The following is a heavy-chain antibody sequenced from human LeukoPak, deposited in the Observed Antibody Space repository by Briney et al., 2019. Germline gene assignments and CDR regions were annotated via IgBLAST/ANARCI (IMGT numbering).Heavy chain of an antibody. Sequence: GKSLRLSCAASGFTFSGSAMHWVRQASGKGLEWVGRIRSKANCYATTYAASVKGRFTISRDDSKNTAYLQMNSLKTEDTAVYYCTRHDGEWGQGTLVTVSS. CDR2: IRSKANCYAT. CDR1: GFTFSGSA. CDR3: TRHDGE. D-gene: IGHD3-10*01. J-gene: IGHJ4*02. V-gene: IGHV3-73*01.